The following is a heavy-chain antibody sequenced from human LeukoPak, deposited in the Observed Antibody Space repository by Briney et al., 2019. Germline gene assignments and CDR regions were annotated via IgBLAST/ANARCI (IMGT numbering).Heavy chain of an antibody. J-gene: IGHJ4*02. V-gene: IGHV3-7*03. CDR2: IRQDGGDK. CDR1: GFTFSNYW. Sequence: GGSLRLSCATSGFTFSNYWMCWVRQAPGKGLEWEANIRQDGGDKYYADSVKGRFTISRDNAKNSLYLQMNSLRAEDTAVYSCARVIVTVPGQSDYFDYWGQGTLVTFSS. CDR3: ARVIVTVPGQSDYFDY. D-gene: IGHD2/OR15-2a*01.